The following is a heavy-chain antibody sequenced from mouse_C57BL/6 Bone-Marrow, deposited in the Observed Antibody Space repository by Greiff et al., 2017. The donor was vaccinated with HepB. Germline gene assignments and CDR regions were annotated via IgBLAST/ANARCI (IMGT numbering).Heavy chain of an antibody. Sequence: QVQLKQSGAELMKPGASVKLSCKATGYTFTGYWIEWVKQRPGHGLEWIGEILPGSGSTNYNEKFKGKATFTADTSSNTAYMPLSSLTTEDSAIYYCARRCYSNYAGDAMDYWGQGTSVTVSS. J-gene: IGHJ4*01. V-gene: IGHV1-9*01. D-gene: IGHD2-5*01. CDR2: ILPGSGST. CDR1: GYTFTGYW. CDR3: ARRCYSNYAGDAMDY.